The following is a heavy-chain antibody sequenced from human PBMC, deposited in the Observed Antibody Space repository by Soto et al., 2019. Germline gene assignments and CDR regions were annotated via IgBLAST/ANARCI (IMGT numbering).Heavy chain of an antibody. J-gene: IGHJ3*02. CDR3: ARDTETLGPRANDALDI. Sequence: QAQLVQSGAEMKKPGASVKVSCKATGYTFSAYTMNWVRQAPGQSLEWMGWINAGSGNTKYSQTFQGRVSTTRDTSASTVDMELTGLTSEDTAVYYCARDTETLGPRANDALDIWGQGTMVTVSS. V-gene: IGHV1-3*01. CDR2: INAGSGNT. CDR1: GYTFSAYT. D-gene: IGHD3-3*02.